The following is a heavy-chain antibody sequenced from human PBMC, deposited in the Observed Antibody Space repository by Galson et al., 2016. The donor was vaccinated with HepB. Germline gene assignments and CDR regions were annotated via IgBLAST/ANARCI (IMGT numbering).Heavy chain of an antibody. D-gene: IGHD4-17*01. V-gene: IGHV1-8*01. CDR1: GYTFTRCD. CDR3: ARGRDYGDNPFDD. Sequence: SVKVSCKASGYTFTRCDINWVRQATGQGLEWLGWMNPDSGRTGSAQKFQGRVTMTGDTSISTAYLELSSLTSEDTGVYFCARGRDYGDNPFDDWGQGTLVAVAS. CDR2: MNPDSGRT. J-gene: IGHJ4*02.